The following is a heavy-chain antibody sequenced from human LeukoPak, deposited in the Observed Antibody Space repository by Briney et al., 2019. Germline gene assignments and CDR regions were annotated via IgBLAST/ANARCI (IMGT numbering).Heavy chain of an antibody. CDR3: ASASRITMLRGANDY. Sequence: SVKVSCEASGGTFSNYDISWVRQAPGQGLEWMGGIIPIFGTANYAQKFQGRVTITADESTSTAYMELSSLRSEDTAVYYCASASRITMLRGANDYWGQGTLVTVSS. J-gene: IGHJ4*02. CDR2: IIPIFGTA. CDR1: GGTFSNYD. V-gene: IGHV1-69*13. D-gene: IGHD3-10*01.